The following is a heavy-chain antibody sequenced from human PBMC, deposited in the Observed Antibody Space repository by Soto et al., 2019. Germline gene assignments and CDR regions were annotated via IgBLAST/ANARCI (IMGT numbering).Heavy chain of an antibody. D-gene: IGHD2-15*01. V-gene: IGHV4-39*01. Sequence: PSETLSLTCTVSGGSISSSIYYWGWIRQPPGKGLEWIGSIYYSGSTYYNPSLKSRVTISVDTSKNQFSLKLSSVTAADTAVYYCARHTPAISISDHWGQGTLVTVS. J-gene: IGHJ4*02. CDR3: ARHTPAISISDH. CDR1: GGSISSSIYY. CDR2: IYYSGST.